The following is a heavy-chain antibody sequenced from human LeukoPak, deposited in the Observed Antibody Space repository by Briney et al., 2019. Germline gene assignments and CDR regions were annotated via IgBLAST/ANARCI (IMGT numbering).Heavy chain of an antibody. CDR1: GGSISSYY. D-gene: IGHD6-13*01. CDR2: IYYSGST. CDR3: ARDRGSSSPWAFDI. Sequence: SETLSLTCTVSGGSISSYYWSWIRQPPGKGLEWIGYIYYSGSTNYNPSLKSRVTISVDTSKNQFSLKLSSVTAADTAVYYCARDRGSSSPWAFDIWGQGTIVTVSS. V-gene: IGHV4-59*01. J-gene: IGHJ3*02.